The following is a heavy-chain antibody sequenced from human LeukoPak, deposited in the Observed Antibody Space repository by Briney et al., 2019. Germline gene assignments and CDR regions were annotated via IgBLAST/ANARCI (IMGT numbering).Heavy chain of an antibody. CDR1: GFTFSSYA. J-gene: IGHJ4*02. CDR3: ASRHCSGGGCYFAGADPFDY. Sequence: PGGSLRLSCAASGFTFSSYAMSWVRQAPGKGLAWVSGISGSGGSTYHADSVKGRFTISRDNSRNTLHLQMNSLRAEDTAVYYCASRHCSGGGCYFAGADPFDYWGQGTLVTVSS. V-gene: IGHV3-23*01. CDR2: ISGSGGST. D-gene: IGHD2-15*01.